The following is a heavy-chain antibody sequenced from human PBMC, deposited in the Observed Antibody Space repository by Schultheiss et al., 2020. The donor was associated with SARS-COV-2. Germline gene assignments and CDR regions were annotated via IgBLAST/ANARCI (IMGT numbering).Heavy chain of an antibody. CDR2: LEWDDDK. J-gene: IGHJ6*02. CDR1: RFSLSTGGMC. CDR3: ARTPAGYYYYGMDV. Sequence: SGPTLVKPTQTLTLTCPFSRFSLSTGGMCVSWSRQPPRKALERLPLLEWDDDKYYSISLRTRLTISKDTSKNQVVLTITNMDPVDTATYYCARTPAGYYYYGMDVWGQGTTVTVSS. V-gene: IGHV2-70*01.